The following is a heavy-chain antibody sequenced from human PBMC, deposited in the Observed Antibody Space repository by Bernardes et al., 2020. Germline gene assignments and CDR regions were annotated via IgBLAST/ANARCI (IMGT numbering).Heavy chain of an antibody. CDR2: ITPVFGTA. CDR1: GGTFGIYS. V-gene: IGHV1-69*06. Sequence: SVKVSCQASGGTFGIYSISWVRQAPGQGFEWIGGITPVFGTANYAQKFQGRVTITADKSTSTAYMELNSLRSEDTAVYYCARDSGTHDYGDYLYYWGQGTLVTVSS. J-gene: IGHJ4*02. D-gene: IGHD4-17*01. CDR3: ARDSGTHDYGDYLYY.